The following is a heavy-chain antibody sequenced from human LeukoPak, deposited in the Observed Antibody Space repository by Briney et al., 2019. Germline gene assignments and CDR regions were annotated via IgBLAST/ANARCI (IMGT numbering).Heavy chain of an antibody. CDR1: GSTFEDHG. V-gene: IGHV3-20*04. CDR3: AMGDSSGWYFYY. Sequence: GGSLRLSCAASGSTFEDHGMSWVRQVPGKGLEWVAGINWDGGSTGYADSVKGRFTIPRDNAKNSLFLQMNSLRVEDTALYFCAMGDSSGWYFYYWGQGTLVTVSS. J-gene: IGHJ4*02. D-gene: IGHD6-19*01. CDR2: INWDGGST.